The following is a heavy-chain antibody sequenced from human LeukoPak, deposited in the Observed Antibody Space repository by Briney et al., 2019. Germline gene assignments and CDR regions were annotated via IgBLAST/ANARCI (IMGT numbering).Heavy chain of an antibody. D-gene: IGHD2-2*01. V-gene: IGHV3-11*01. CDR3: ARGRGIVVVPAADNYYYGMDV. CDR1: GFTFSSYL. J-gene: IGHJ6*02. Sequence: GGSLRLSCAASGFTFSSYLMNWVRQAPGKGLEWVSYISSSGSTIYYADSVKGRFTISRDNAKNSLYLQMNSLRAEDTAVYYCARGRGIVVVPAADNYYYGMDVWGQGTTVTVSS. CDR2: ISSSGSTI.